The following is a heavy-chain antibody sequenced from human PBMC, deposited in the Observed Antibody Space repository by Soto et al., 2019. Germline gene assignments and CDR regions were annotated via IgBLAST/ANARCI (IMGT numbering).Heavy chain of an antibody. CDR2: ISGSGGST. CDR1: GFTFSSYA. Sequence: PGGSLSLSCAASGFTFSSYAMSWVRQAPGKGLEWVSAISGSGGSTYYADSVKGRFTISRDNSKNTLYLQMNSLRAEDTAVYYCSKGARPRGYYYYGMDVWGQGTTVTVSS. CDR3: SKGARPRGYYYYGMDV. D-gene: IGHD6-6*01. J-gene: IGHJ6*02. V-gene: IGHV3-23*01.